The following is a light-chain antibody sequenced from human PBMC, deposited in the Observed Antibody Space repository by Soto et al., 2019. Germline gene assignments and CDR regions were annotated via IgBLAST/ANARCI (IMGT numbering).Light chain of an antibody. CDR3: SSYTSSSTLV. J-gene: IGLJ2*01. CDR2: DVT. Sequence: QSVLTQPASVSGSPGQSITISCTGTSSDVGGYNYVSWYRQHPGKAPKLMIYDVTNRPSGVSNRFSGSKSGNTASLTISGLQAEDEADFYCSSYTSSSTLVFGGGTKLTVL. CDR1: SSDVGGYNY. V-gene: IGLV2-14*01.